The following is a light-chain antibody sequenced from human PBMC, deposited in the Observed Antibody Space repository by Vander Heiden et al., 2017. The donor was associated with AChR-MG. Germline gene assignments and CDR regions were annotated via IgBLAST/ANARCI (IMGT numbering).Light chain of an antibody. V-gene: IGLV2-14*01. J-gene: IGLJ3*02. CDR1: SSDVGGYNY. Sequence: QSALTQPASVSGSPGPSITISCTGTSSDVGGYNYVSWYQQHPGKAHKLMIYDVSNRPSVVSNRFSVSKSGNTASLTISGLQAEDEADYYCSSYTSSSTWVFGGGTKLTVL. CDR3: SSYTSSSTWV. CDR2: DVS.